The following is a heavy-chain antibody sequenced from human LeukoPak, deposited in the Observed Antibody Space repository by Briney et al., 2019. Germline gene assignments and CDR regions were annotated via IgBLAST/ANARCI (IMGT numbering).Heavy chain of an antibody. CDR3: ARGLGYCSGGSCSYGMDV. V-gene: IGHV4-30-4*01. D-gene: IGHD2-15*01. CDR1: GGSISSGDYY. Sequence: SETLSLTCTVSGGSISSGDYYWSWIRQPPGKGLEWIGYIYYSGSTYYNPSLKSRVTISVDTSKNQFSLKLSSVTAAGTAVYYCARGLGYCSGGSCSYGMDVWGQGTTVTVSS. J-gene: IGHJ6*02. CDR2: IYYSGST.